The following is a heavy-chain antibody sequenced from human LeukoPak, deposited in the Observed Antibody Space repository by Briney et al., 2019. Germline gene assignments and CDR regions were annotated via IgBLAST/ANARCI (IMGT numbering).Heavy chain of an antibody. J-gene: IGHJ4*02. CDR3: ARDQYYHGLGSYYD. D-gene: IGHD3-10*01. V-gene: IGHV1-18*01. CDR1: GYVFITYG. CDR2: INTSNGYS. Sequence: ASVKVSCKASGYVFITYGINWVRQAPGQGLEWMGWINTSNGYSDYTQNFQGRITMTTDTSTDTVYMELGNLTSDDTAVYYCARDQYYHGLGSYYDWGQGTLVTVSS.